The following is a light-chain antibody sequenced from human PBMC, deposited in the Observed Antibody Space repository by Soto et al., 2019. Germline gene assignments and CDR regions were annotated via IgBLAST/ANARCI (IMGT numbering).Light chain of an antibody. J-gene: IGLJ2*01. CDR1: SSDVGSYNL. CDR2: DVT. V-gene: IGLV2-14*02. CDR3: SSYTSSNTVV. Sequence: QSALTQPASVSGSPGQSITISCTGTSSDVGSYNLVSWYEQHPGKAPKLMIYDVTNRPSGVSNRFFGSKSGNTASLTISGLQAEDEGDYYCSSYTSSNTVVFGGGTKVTVL.